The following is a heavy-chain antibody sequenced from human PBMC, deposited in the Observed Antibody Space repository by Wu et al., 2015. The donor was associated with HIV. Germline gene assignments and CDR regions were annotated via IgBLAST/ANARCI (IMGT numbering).Heavy chain of an antibody. CDR3: ATDGDYISGSVY. Sequence: VQLVQSGPDVKAPGTSMKVSCRTSGFAFINYYISWVQQAPGKGLEWMGGIIPSFVTAHYAQKFQGRVTITTDESTSTAYMELSSLRSEDAAVYYCATDGDYISGSVYWGQGNXGHRL. D-gene: IGHD6-19*01. V-gene: IGHV1-69*05. CDR2: IIPSFVTA. J-gene: IGHJ4*02. CDR1: GFAFINYY.